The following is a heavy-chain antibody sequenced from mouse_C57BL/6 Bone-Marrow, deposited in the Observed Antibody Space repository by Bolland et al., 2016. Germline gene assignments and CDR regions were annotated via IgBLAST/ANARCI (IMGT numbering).Heavy chain of an antibody. V-gene: IGHV3-1*01. CDR3: AREGWDSYFDY. D-gene: IGHD4-1*01. J-gene: IGHJ2*01. CDR2: KSYSGST. Sequence: YKSYSGSTNYNPSLKSRISITHDTSKNHFFLKLNSVTTEDTATYYCAREGWDSYFDYWGQGTT.